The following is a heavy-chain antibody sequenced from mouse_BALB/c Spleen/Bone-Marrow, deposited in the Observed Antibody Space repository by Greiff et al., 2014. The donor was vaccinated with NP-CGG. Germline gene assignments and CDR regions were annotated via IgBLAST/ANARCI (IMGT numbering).Heavy chain of an antibody. D-gene: IGHD4-1*01. CDR3: ARNWDWVFAY. CDR1: GYTFTNHW. V-gene: IGHV1-5*01. Sequence: VQLKQSGTVLARPGASLRMSCKASGYTFTNHWINWIKQRPGQGLEWIGAIYPGNNDAKYTQKFKAKAKLTAVTSTSTADMELSSLTNGDSAVYYCARNWDWVFAYWGQGTLVTVSA. J-gene: IGHJ3*01. CDR2: IYPGNNDA.